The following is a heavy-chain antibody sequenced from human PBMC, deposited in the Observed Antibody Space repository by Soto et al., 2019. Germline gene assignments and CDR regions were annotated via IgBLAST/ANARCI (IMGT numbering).Heavy chain of an antibody. J-gene: IGHJ4*02. Sequence: SETLSLTCTVSGGSISSYYWSWIRQPPGKGLEWIGYIYYSGSTNYNPSLKSRVTISVDTSKNQFSLKLSSVTAADTAVYYCARHGSGLSKEVFGYWGQGTLVTVSS. CDR1: GGSISSYY. CDR3: ARHGSGLSKEVFGY. D-gene: IGHD5-12*01. V-gene: IGHV4-59*08. CDR2: IYYSGST.